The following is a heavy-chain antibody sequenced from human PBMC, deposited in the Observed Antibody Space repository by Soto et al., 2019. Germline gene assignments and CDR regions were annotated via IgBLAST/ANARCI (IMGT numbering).Heavy chain of an antibody. CDR3: SNWFAP. V-gene: IGHV3-74*01. CDR2: INSDGSST. J-gene: IGHJ5*02. CDR1: GFTFSTYW. Sequence: EVQLVESGGGLVQPGGSLRLSCAASGFTFSTYWMHWVRQAPGKGLVWVSRINSDGSSTYYADSVKGRFTISRDNAKNTLYLQMNSLRAADTAVSYCSNWFAPWGQGTLVTVSS.